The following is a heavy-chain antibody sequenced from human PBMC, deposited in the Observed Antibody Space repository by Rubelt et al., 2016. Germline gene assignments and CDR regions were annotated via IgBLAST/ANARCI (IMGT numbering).Heavy chain of an antibody. CDR2: GNT. V-gene: IGHV1-18*01. D-gene: IGHD6-19*01. Sequence: GNTNYAQKLQGRVTMTTDTSTSTAYMELRSLRSDDTAVYYCARGGYSSGWYDYYYYGMDVWGQGTTVTVSS. J-gene: IGHJ6*02. CDR3: ARGGYSSGWYDYYYYGMDV.